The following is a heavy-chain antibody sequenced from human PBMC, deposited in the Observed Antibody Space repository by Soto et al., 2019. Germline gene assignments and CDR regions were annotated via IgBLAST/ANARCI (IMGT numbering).Heavy chain of an antibody. CDR1: GDTFSFYS. D-gene: IGHD3-10*01. J-gene: IGHJ4*02. CDR2: VNPILSLS. CDR3: ATSYGSGSRAFDY. V-gene: IGHV1-69*02. Sequence: QVQLVQSGAEVKRPGSSVKVSCKASGDTFSFYSINWVRQAPGLGLEWMGRVNPILSLSNYAQRFQGRVTMSAHKSTSTAYMVISSLRSEDTAIYYWATSYGSGSRAFDYWGQGAQVIVSS.